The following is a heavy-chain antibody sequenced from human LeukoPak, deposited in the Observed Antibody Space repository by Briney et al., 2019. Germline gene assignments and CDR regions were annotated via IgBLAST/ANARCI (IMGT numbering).Heavy chain of an antibody. CDR2: IKQDGSEK. V-gene: IGHV3-7*01. Sequence: GGSLRLSCAASGFTFSSYWMSWVRQAPEKGLEWVANIKQDGSEKYYVDSVKGRFTISRDNAKNSLYLQMNSLRAEDTAVYYCARSRRKTYYYGSGSGYFDYWGQGTLVTVSS. CDR1: GFTFSSYW. J-gene: IGHJ4*02. CDR3: ARSRRKTYYYGSGSGYFDY. D-gene: IGHD3-10*01.